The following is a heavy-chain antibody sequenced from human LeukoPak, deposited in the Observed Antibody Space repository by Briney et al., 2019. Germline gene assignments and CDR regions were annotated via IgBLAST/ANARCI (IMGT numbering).Heavy chain of an antibody. CDR2: ISYDGSNK. V-gene: IGHV3-30*18. J-gene: IGHJ4*02. CDR3: AKDRVIVGADLCDY. D-gene: IGHD1-26*01. Sequence: GGSLRLSCAASGFTFSSYGMHWVRQAPGKGLEWVAVISYDGSNKYYADSVKGRFTISRDNSKNTLYLQMNSLRAEDTAVYYCAKDRVIVGADLCDYWGQGTLVTVSS. CDR1: GFTFSSYG.